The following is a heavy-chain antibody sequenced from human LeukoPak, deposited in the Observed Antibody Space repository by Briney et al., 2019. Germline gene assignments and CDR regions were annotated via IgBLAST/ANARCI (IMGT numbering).Heavy chain of an antibody. CDR2: ISAYNGNT. CDR3: ARVRRYCSGGSCQRIDWFDP. Sequence: ASVKVSCKASGYTFTSYGISWVRQAPGQGLEWVGWISAYNGNTNYAQKLQGRVTMTTDTSTSTAYMELRSLRSDDTAVYYCARVRRYCSGGSCQRIDWFDPWGQGTLVTVSS. V-gene: IGHV1-18*04. J-gene: IGHJ5*02. D-gene: IGHD2-15*01. CDR1: GYTFTSYG.